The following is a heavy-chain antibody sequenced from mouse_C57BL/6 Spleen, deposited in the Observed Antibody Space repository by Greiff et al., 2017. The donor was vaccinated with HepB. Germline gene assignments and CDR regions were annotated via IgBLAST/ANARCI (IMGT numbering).Heavy chain of an antibody. V-gene: IGHV5-6*01. Sequence: EVQVVESGGDLVKPGGSLKLSCAASGFTFSSYGMSWVRQTPDKRLEWVATISSGGSYTYYPDSVKGRFTISRDNAKNTLYLQMSSLKSEDTAMYYCARQLTGTVFDYWGQGTTLTVSS. CDR1: GFTFSSYG. CDR2: ISSGGSYT. D-gene: IGHD4-1*01. J-gene: IGHJ2*01. CDR3: ARQLTGTVFDY.